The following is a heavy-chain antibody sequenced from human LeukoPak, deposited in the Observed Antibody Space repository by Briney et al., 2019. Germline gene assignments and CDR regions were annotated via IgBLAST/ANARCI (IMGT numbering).Heavy chain of an antibody. CDR3: ARAVEGSSSGGMGLDY. V-gene: IGHV3-23*01. Sequence: PGGSLRLSCAACGFTFSSYAMSWVRQAPGKGLEWVSAISGGGGSTYYADSVKGRFTISRDYSKNTLYLQMNSLRAEDTAVYYCARAVEGSSSGGMGLDYWGQGALVTVSS. J-gene: IGHJ4*02. CDR1: GFTFSSYA. D-gene: IGHD6-6*01. CDR2: ISGGGGST.